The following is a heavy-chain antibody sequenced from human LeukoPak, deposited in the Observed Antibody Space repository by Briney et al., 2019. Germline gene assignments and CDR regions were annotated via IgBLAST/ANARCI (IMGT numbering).Heavy chain of an antibody. CDR3: ARESITGHRDFDY. V-gene: IGHV3-48*01. J-gene: IGHJ4*02. Sequence: PGGSLRLSCAASGFTFGSYSMNWVRQAPGKGLEWISYISSDSRTIYYAGSVEGRFTVSRDNAKNSLYLQMRSLRAEDTAVYYCARESITGHRDFDYWGQGTLVTVSS. CDR1: GFTFGSYS. D-gene: IGHD1-20*01. CDR2: ISSDSRTI.